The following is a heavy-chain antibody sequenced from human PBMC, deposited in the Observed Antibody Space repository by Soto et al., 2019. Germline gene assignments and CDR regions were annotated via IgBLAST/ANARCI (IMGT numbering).Heavy chain of an antibody. CDR2: IIPILGIA. Sequence: QVQLVQSGAEVKKPGSWVKVSCKASGGTFSSYTISWVRQAPGQGLEWMGRIIPILGIANYAQKFQGRVTITADKSTSTAYMELSSLRSEDTAVYYCARDYGDYTFDYWGQGTLVTVSS. CDR1: GGTFSSYT. D-gene: IGHD4-17*01. J-gene: IGHJ4*02. CDR3: ARDYGDYTFDY. V-gene: IGHV1-69*08.